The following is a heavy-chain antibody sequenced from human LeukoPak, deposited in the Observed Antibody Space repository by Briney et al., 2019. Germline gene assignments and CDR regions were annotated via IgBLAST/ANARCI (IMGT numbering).Heavy chain of an antibody. CDR1: GFTFSSYT. CDR3: AREWVTMVRGVYADGFDI. J-gene: IGHJ3*02. Sequence: PGGSLRLSCAASGFTFSSYTMNWVRQAPGKGLEWVSSMSGSSTYIYYSDSVRGRFTISRDNANKSLYLQMSSLRAEDTAVYYCAREWVTMVRGVYADGFDIWGQGTMVTVSS. D-gene: IGHD3-10*01. CDR2: MSGSSTYI. V-gene: IGHV3-21*01.